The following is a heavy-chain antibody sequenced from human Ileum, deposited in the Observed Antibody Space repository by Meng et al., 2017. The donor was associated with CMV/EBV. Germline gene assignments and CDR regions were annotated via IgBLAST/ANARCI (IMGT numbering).Heavy chain of an antibody. CDR2: INGDSSTA. CDR1: GFSFSDSW. V-gene: IGHV3-74*01. CDR3: AKDGLSYCCGDCYHYSHY. D-gene: IGHD2-21*01. Sequence: GGSLRLSCVASGFSFSDSWMHWVRHAPEKGLIWVARINGDSSTATYADSVQGRFTISRDNAKNLVYLQMNSLRVEDTAVYYFAKDGLSYCCGDCYHYSHYWGQGTLVTVSS. J-gene: IGHJ4*02.